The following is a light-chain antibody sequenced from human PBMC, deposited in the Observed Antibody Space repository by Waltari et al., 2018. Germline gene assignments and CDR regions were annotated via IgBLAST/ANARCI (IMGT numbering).Light chain of an antibody. Sequence: IVMTQSPATLSVFPGEEAILSCRASQIVTFNVAWYQQKPGQPPRLRIYGASNRAPGVPHRFLGSGAGTDFTLTISSPQSEDSAVYFCHQYNDWPPEDTFGQGTKLEIK. V-gene: IGKV3-15*01. J-gene: IGKJ2*01. CDR1: QIVTFN. CDR2: GAS. CDR3: HQYNDWPPEDT.